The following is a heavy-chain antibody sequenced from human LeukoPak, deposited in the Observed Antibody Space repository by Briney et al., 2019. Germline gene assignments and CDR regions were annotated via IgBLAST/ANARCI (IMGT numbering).Heavy chain of an antibody. CDR3: ARLAYYDNSGSSRPFDI. J-gene: IGHJ3*02. CDR2: IYWGDDK. Sequence: SGPTLVNPTQTLTLTCAFSGFSLTTRGVGVGWIRQPPGKALEWLALIYWGDDKRYYPSLKSRLTITKDTSKKQVVLTVTNLDPVDTATYYCARLAYYDNSGSSRPFDIWGQGTRVSVSS. V-gene: IGHV2-5*02. D-gene: IGHD3-22*01. CDR1: GFSLTTRGVG.